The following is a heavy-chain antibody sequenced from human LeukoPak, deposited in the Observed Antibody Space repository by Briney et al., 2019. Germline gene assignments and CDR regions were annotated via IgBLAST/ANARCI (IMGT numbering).Heavy chain of an antibody. J-gene: IGHJ4*02. Sequence: ASVKVSCKASGYTFTSYDINWVRQATGQGLEWMGWMNPNSGNTGYAQKFQGRLTMNRNTSISTAYMELSSLRSEDTAVYYCARTDCSSTSGLSSRYWGQGTLVTVSS. V-gene: IGHV1-8*01. D-gene: IGHD2-2*01. CDR1: GYTFTSYD. CDR3: ARTDCSSTSGLSSRY. CDR2: MNPNSGNT.